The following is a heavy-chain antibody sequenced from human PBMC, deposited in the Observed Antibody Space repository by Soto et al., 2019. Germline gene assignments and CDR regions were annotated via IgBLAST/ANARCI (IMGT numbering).Heavy chain of an antibody. D-gene: IGHD6-13*01. Sequence: SETLSLTCAVSGGSISSGGYSWSWIRQPPGKGLEWIGYIYHSGSTYYNPSLKSRVTISVDRSKNQFSLKLSSVTAADTAVYYCARAGAAAGPSPRYNWFDPWGQGTLVTVSS. CDR2: IYHSGST. V-gene: IGHV4-30-2*01. CDR1: GGSISSGGYS. J-gene: IGHJ5*02. CDR3: ARAGAAAGPSPRYNWFDP.